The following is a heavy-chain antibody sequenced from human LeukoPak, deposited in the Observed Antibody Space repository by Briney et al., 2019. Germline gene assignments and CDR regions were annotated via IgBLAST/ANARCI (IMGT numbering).Heavy chain of an antibody. CDR3: SRGGAPAGYAYDI. J-gene: IGHJ3*02. CDR1: GFTFSNFD. V-gene: IGHV3-13*01. CDR2: IGTAGDT. Sequence: GGSLRLSCATSGFTFSNFDLHWVRQSTGEGLEWVSAIGTAGDTYYPDSVKGRFTISRDNAKNSFYLQMDNLGPGDTAVYYCSRGGAPAGYAYDIWGHGTVVTVSS. D-gene: IGHD6-13*01.